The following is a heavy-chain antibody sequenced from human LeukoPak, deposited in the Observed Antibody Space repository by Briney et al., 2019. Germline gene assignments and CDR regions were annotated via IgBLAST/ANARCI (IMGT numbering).Heavy chain of an antibody. D-gene: IGHD3-3*01. J-gene: IGHJ4*02. V-gene: IGHV4-34*01. Sequence: SETLSLTCAVYGVSFSGYYWSWIRQPPGKGLEWIGEINHSGSTNYNPSLKSRVTISVDTSKNQFSLKLSSVTAADTAVYYCARGSRRFLEWLLPRYYFDYWGQGTLVTVSS. CDR2: INHSGST. CDR3: ARGSRRFLEWLLPRYYFDY. CDR1: GVSFSGYY.